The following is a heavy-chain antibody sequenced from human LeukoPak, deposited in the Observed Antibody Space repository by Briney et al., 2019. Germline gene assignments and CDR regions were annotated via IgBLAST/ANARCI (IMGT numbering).Heavy chain of an antibody. CDR3: ARGSLYWGDV. J-gene: IGHJ6*04. Sequence: GGSLRLSCAASGFTFSSYSMNWVRLAPGKGLEWVSSISSSSSYIYYADSVKGRFTISRDNAKNSLYLQMDSLRAEDTAVYYCARGSLYWGDVWGKGTTVTVSS. CDR2: ISSSSSYI. V-gene: IGHV3-21*01. D-gene: IGHD7-27*01. CDR1: GFTFSSYS.